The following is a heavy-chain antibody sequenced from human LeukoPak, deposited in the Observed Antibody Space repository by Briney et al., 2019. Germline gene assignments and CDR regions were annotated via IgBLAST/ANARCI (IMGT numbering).Heavy chain of an antibody. CDR2: IFYSGST. J-gene: IGHJ4*02. D-gene: IGHD3-10*01. CDR3: ARRGSRGARY. V-gene: IGHV4-39*07. Sequence: PSETLSLTCTVSGGSISTSNYYWGWIRQPPGKGLEWIGNIFYSGSTYYSPSLRSRVTISLDTSRNQFSLKLSSVTAADTAVYYCARRGSRGARYWGQGTLVTVSS. CDR1: GGSISTSNYY.